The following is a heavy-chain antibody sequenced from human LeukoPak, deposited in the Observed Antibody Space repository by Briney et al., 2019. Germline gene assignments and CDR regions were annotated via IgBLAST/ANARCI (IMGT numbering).Heavy chain of an antibody. CDR3: ASIVGATTSLGY. J-gene: IGHJ4*02. Sequence: GGSLRLSCAASGFTFSSYSMNWVRQAPGKGLEWVSYISSSSTTINYADSVKGRFTISRDNAKNSLYLQMNSLRAEDTAVYYCASIVGATTSLGYWGQGTLVTVSS. CDR2: ISSSSTTI. CDR1: GFTFSSYS. D-gene: IGHD1-26*01. V-gene: IGHV3-48*01.